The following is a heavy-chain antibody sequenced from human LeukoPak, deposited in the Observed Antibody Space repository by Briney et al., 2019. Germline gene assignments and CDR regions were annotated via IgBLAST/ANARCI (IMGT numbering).Heavy chain of an antibody. CDR3: TRDRIVGATEGDY. V-gene: IGHV3-49*04. Sequence: GGSLRLSCAASGVTLSSYWMTWVRQAPGKGLEWVGFIRSKAYGGTTEYAASVKGRFTISRDDSKSIAYLQMNSLKTEDTAVYYCTRDRIVGATEGDYWGQGTLVTVSS. CDR2: IRSKAYGGTT. J-gene: IGHJ4*02. CDR1: GVTLSSYW. D-gene: IGHD1-26*01.